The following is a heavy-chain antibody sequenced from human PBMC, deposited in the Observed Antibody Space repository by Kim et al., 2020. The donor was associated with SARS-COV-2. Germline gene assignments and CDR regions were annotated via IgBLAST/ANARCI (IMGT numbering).Heavy chain of an antibody. Sequence: GGSLRLSCAASGFTFDDYAMHWVRQAPGKGLEWVSGISWNSGSIGYADSVKGRFTISRDNAKNSLYLQMNSLRAEDTALYYCAKARYYTISAVAGTKLGSDEYYFDYWGQGTLVTVSS. CDR1: GFTFDDYA. V-gene: IGHV3-9*01. CDR2: ISWNSGSI. CDR3: AKARYYTISAVAGTKLGSDEYYFDY. J-gene: IGHJ4*02. D-gene: IGHD6-19*01.